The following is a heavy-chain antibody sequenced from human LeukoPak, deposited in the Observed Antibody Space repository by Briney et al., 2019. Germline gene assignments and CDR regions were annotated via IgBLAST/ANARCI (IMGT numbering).Heavy chain of an antibody. J-gene: IGHJ4*02. CDR3: AKSVTVLRYFDWLLTDY. D-gene: IGHD3-9*01. V-gene: IGHV3-23*01. CDR2: ISGSGGST. CDR1: GFTFSSYA. Sequence: QSGGSLRLSCAASGFTFSSYAMSWVRQAPGKGLEWVSAISGSGGSTYYADSVKGRFTISRDNSKNTLYLQMNSLRAEDTAVYYCAKSVTVLRYFDWLLTDYWGQGTLVTVSS.